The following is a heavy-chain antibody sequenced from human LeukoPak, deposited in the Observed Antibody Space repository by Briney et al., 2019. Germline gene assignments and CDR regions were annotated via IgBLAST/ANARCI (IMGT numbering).Heavy chain of an antibody. CDR3: ARGGYYDIEGGDAFDI. D-gene: IGHD3-22*01. Sequence: GKTLRLSCAASGFTFSSYAMHWVRQAPGKGLEWVAVISYEGSNKHYADSVKGRFTISRDNSKNTLYLEMNSLRAEDTAVYYCARGGYYDIEGGDAFDIWGQGTMVTVSS. CDR1: GFTFSSYA. J-gene: IGHJ3*02. V-gene: IGHV3-30*04. CDR2: ISYEGSNK.